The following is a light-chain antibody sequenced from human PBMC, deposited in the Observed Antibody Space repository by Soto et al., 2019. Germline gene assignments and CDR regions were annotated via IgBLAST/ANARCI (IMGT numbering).Light chain of an antibody. V-gene: IGKV1-39*01. Sequence: DIQMTQSPSSLSASVGDRVTITCRASQTINNYLNWYQQKPGKAPKLLIYAASSLQSGVPSRFSGSGSGTDFTLPISSLQAEDSATYFCQESITAPLTFGGGTKV. CDR3: QESITAPLT. J-gene: IGKJ4*01. CDR1: QTINNY. CDR2: AAS.